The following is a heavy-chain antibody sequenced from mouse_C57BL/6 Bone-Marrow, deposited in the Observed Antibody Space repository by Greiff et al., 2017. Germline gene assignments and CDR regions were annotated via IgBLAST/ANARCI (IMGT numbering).Heavy chain of an antibody. Sequence: EVKLVESGGGLVKPGGSLKLSCAASGFTFSSYAMSWVRQTPEKRLEWVATISDGGSYTYYPDNVKGRFTISRDNAKNNLYLQMSHLKSEDTAMYYCARDGYYRRRNYFDYWGQGTTLTVSS. J-gene: IGHJ2*01. CDR3: ARDGYYRRRNYFDY. CDR1: GFTFSSYA. V-gene: IGHV5-4*01. CDR2: ISDGGSYT. D-gene: IGHD2-3*01.